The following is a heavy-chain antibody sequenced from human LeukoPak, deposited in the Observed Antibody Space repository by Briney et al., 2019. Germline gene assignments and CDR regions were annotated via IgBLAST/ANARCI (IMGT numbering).Heavy chain of an antibody. D-gene: IGHD6-19*01. J-gene: IGHJ4*02. CDR3: AKLLGAVARYFDF. CDR1: GCWFSSYA. CDR2: ISGSGGRI. Sequence: GGSLRLSCAASGCWFSSYAMSWVRPAPGRGLEWVSSISGSGGRISYADTVKGRFTISRDNSKNTLYLQMSVLRAEDTAVYYCAKLLGAVARYFDFWGRGTLVTVSS. V-gene: IGHV3-23*01.